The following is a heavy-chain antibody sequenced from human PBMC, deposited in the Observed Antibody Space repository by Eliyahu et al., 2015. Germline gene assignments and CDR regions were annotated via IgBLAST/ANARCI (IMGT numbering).Heavy chain of an antibody. CDR3: ARSLVSAAGTDFDY. Sequence: QLQLQESGPGQVKPSETLSLTCTVPGGSISSDSYYWGWIRQPPGKGLEWIGNIFYRGSTYYSPSLKSRVALSVDTSKNQFSLKVNSVTAADTAVYYCARSLVSAAGTDFDYWGPGTLVTVSS. CDR1: GGSISSDSYY. CDR2: IFYRGST. D-gene: IGHD6-13*01. V-gene: IGHV4-39*01. J-gene: IGHJ4*02.